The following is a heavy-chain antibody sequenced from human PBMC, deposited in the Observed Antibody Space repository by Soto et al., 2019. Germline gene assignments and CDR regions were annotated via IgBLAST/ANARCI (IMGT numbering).Heavy chain of an antibody. CDR3: ATDQRYSYLDV. CDR2: ISYDGSNK. J-gene: IGHJ6*02. Sequence: XGCLRLSCEASGFTFSSYAMHWVRQAPGKGLEWVAVISYDGSNKYYADSVKGRFTISRDNSKNTLYLQMNSLGAEDPAVYYCATDQRYSYLDVWGQGTTVTVSS. CDR1: GFTFSSYA. D-gene: IGHD5-18*01. V-gene: IGHV3-30-3*01.